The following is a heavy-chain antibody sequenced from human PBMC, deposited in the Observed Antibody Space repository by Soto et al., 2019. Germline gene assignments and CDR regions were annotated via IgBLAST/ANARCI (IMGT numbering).Heavy chain of an antibody. J-gene: IGHJ6*02. Sequence: LGESLKISCKASGYAFANYWIGWVRQMPGKGLEWMGIIYPGDSDTRYSPSFQGQVTISADKSISTAYLQWSSLKASDTAMYYCARHENAMDVWGQGTTVTVYS. CDR3: ARHENAMDV. CDR2: IYPGDSDT. CDR1: GYAFANYW. V-gene: IGHV5-51*01.